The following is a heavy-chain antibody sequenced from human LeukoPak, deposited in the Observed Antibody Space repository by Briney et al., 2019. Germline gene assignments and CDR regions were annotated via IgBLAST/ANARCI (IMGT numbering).Heavy chain of an antibody. V-gene: IGHV4-59*12. J-gene: IGHJ3*02. D-gene: IGHD3-10*01. CDR3: AREGYFGSVKTDAFDI. Sequence: SETLSLTCTVSGGSISSYYWSWIRQPPGKGLEWIGYIYYSGSTNYNPSLKSRVTISVDTSKNQFSLKLSSVTAADTAVYYCAREGYFGSVKTDAFDIWGQGTMVTVSS. CDR2: IYYSGST. CDR1: GGSISSYY.